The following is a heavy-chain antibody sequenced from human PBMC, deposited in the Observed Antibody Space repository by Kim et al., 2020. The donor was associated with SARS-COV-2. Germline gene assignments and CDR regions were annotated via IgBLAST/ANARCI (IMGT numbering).Heavy chain of an antibody. V-gene: IGHV4-39*01. CDR3: AGSTNWPYYYFAL. J-gene: IGHJ2*01. D-gene: IGHD1-1*01. Sequence: SETLSLTCAVSGDSIGTTSYYWGWIRQPPGKGLEWIGSVSYSGRTYYHPSLKSRVTLSLDTSSNQFSLKVTSVTAADTAMVYCAGSTNWPYYYFALWGR. CDR1: GDSIGTTSYY. CDR2: VSYSGRT.